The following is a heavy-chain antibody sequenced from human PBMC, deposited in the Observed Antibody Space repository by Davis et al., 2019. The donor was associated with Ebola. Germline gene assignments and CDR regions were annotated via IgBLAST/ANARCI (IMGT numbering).Heavy chain of an antibody. D-gene: IGHD4-23*01. CDR1: GASIRSHY. J-gene: IGHJ4*02. CDR3: ARQESQLHRYYFDS. V-gene: IGHV4-59*08. Sequence: MPSETLSLTCTVSGASIRSHYWSWIRQPPGKGLEWIGYIYYTGTTNFNPFLKSRVTLSVHTSENKFSLKLSSVTAADTAVYYCARQESQLHRYYFDSWGQGTLVTASS. CDR2: IYYTGTT.